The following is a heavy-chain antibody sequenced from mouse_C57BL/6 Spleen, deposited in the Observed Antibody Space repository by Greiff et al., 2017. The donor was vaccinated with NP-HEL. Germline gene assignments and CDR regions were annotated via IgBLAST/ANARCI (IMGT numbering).Heavy chain of an antibody. D-gene: IGHD2-3*01. CDR1: GYSITSGYY. Sequence: VQLQQSGPGLVKPSQSLSLTCSVTGYSITSGYYWNWIRQFPGNKLEWMGYISYDGSNNYNPSLKNRISITRDTSKNQFFLKLNSVTTEDTATYYCARDIDGYLYYFDYWGQGTTLTVSS. V-gene: IGHV3-6*01. CDR2: ISYDGSN. J-gene: IGHJ2*01. CDR3: ARDIDGYLYYFDY.